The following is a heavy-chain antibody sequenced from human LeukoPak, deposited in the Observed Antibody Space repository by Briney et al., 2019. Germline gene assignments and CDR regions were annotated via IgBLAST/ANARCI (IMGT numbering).Heavy chain of an antibody. V-gene: IGHV5-51*01. D-gene: IGHD3-22*01. CDR3: ARLNYYDSSGYFDAFDI. Sequence: GESLKISCRGSGFSFTSSWIGWVRQVPGKALEWMGIIYPGDSDTRYSPSFQGQATISADKSISTAYLQWSSLKASDTAMYYCARLNYYDSSGYFDAFDIWGQGTMVTVSS. CDR2: IYPGDSDT. CDR1: GFSFTSSW. J-gene: IGHJ3*02.